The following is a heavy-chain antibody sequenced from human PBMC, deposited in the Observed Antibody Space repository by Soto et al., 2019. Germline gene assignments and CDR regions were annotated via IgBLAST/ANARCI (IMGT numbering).Heavy chain of an antibody. CDR2: ISGFNGQT. Sequence: QVQLVQSGPEVKKPGASVKVSCKASGNTFASHGFSWVRQAPGQGLEWMGWISGFNGQTNYALKFQGRVTLTTDTSTSTAYMELRSMRSDDTAVYFCARVEPRGVAVVRDYWGQGTLVTVSS. CDR3: ARVEPRGVAVVRDY. D-gene: IGHD3-10*01. V-gene: IGHV1-18*01. CDR1: GNTFASHG. J-gene: IGHJ4*02.